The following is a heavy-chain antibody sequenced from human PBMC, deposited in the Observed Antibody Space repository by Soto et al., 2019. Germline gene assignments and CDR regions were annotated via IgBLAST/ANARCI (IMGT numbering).Heavy chain of an antibody. Sequence: VGSLRLACAASVLTSGRYAVHWVRQAADKGLECDGVISYDGSNKYDADSVKGRFTISRENSKNTPYPQMTSLRAEDTAVYYCARGRAGRGDYYYGMDVWGQGTTVTVSS. D-gene: IGHD6-6*01. CDR3: ARGRAGRGDYYYGMDV. CDR1: VLTSGRYA. J-gene: IGHJ6*02. CDR2: ISYDGSNK. V-gene: IGHV3-30-3*01.